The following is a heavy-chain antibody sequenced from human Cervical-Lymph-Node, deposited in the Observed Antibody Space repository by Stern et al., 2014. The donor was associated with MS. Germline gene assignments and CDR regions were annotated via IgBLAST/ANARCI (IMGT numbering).Heavy chain of an antibody. CDR2: IYYSGST. V-gene: IGHV4-59*01. J-gene: IGHJ4*02. Sequence: VQLVESGPGLVKPSETLSLTCTVSGGSISSYYWSWIRQSPGKGLEWIGYIYYSGSTNYKPSLKRRVTISVDTSQNQFSLKLSSVTAADTAVYYCARDQRSTSCYDYWGQGTLVTVSS. CDR1: GGSISSYY. CDR3: ARDQRSTSCYDY. D-gene: IGHD2-2*01.